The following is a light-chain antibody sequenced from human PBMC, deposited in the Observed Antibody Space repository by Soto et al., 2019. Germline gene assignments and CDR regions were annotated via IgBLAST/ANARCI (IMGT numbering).Light chain of an antibody. CDR1: QSVGNW. V-gene: IGKV1-5*01. CDR3: QQYDSYSWT. Sequence: DIQMTQSPSSLSASVGDKVTITCRASQSVGNWLAWYQHKPGKAPKLLIYDVSSLESGLPSRFSGSGSGTEFILTISSLQPDDFATYYCQQYDSYSWTFGQGTKV. CDR2: DVS. J-gene: IGKJ1*01.